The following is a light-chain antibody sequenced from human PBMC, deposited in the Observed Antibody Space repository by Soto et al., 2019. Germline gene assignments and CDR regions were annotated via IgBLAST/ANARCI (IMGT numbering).Light chain of an antibody. V-gene: IGKV1-5*03. CDR3: QQYNRYSVH. J-gene: IGKJ4*01. CDR2: DAS. Sequence: DFQLTQSPSTLSASVGDRVTITCRASQSISNWLVWYQQKPGKAPKFLIYDASTLETGVPSRFSGSGYGTEFTLPIGSLQPDDFATYYCQQYNRYSVHFGVGTKVEMK. CDR1: QSISNW.